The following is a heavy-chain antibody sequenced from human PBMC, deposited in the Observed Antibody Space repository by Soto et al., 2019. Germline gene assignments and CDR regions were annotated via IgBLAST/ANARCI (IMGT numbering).Heavy chain of an antibody. CDR2: IYYSGNT. V-gene: IGHV4-30-4*01. D-gene: IGHD3-16*01. CDR1: GGSTSSDNY. CDR3: AREGGESSDGLYYFDS. J-gene: IGHJ4*02. Sequence: SETLSLTCTASGGSTSSDNYWSWIRQPPGKGLEWIGHIYYSGNTDYNPSLKSRLAISIDTSKNQFSLKLSSVTAADTAVYFCAREGGESSDGLYYFDSWGQGSLVTVSS.